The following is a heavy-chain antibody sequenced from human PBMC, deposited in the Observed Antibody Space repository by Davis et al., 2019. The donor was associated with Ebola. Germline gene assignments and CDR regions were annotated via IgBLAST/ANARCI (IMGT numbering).Heavy chain of an antibody. D-gene: IGHD2-8*01. Sequence: AASVKVSCKASGGTFSSYAISWVRQAPGQGLEWMGRIIPILGIANYAQKFQGRVTITADKSTSTAYMELSSLRSEDTAVYYCARDAVDIVLMVYAKASYYYGMDVWGQGTTVTVSS. V-gene: IGHV1-69*04. CDR2: IIPILGIA. CDR1: GGTFSSYA. CDR3: ARDAVDIVLMVYAKASYYYGMDV. J-gene: IGHJ6*02.